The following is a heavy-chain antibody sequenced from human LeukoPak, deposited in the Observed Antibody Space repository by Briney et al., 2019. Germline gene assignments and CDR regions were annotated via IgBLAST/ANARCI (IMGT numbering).Heavy chain of an antibody. CDR1: GGSISTSNYY. CDR2: IFYSGST. CDR3: ARDYGDGLPFDY. D-gene: IGHD5-24*01. J-gene: IGHJ4*02. V-gene: IGHV4-39*07. Sequence: SETLSLTCTVSGGSISTSNYYWGWIRQPPGKGLEWIGNIFYSGSTYYSPSLKSRVTISLDTSRNQFSLKLSSVTAADTAVYYCARDYGDGLPFDYWGQGTLVTVSS.